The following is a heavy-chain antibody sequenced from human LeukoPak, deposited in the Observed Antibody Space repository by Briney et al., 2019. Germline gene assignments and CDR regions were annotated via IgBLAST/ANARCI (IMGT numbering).Heavy chain of an antibody. D-gene: IGHD3-10*01. V-gene: IGHV4-4*07. CDR2: IYTSGST. J-gene: IGHJ5*02. CDR3: ARSLWFGELEWFDP. CDR1: GGSISSYY. Sequence: SETLSLTCTVSGGSISSYYWSWIRQPAGKGLEWIGRIYTSGSTNYNPSLKSRVTMSVDTSKNQFPLKLSSVTAADTAVYYCARSLWFGELEWFDPWGQGTLVTVSS.